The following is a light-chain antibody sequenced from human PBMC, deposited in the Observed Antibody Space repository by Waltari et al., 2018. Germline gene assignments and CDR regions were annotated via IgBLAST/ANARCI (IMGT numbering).Light chain of an antibody. CDR1: TSNIGRNG. CDR2: TDN. J-gene: IGLJ3*02. Sequence: QSVLTQPPSASGTPGQGVTVSCSGSTSNIGRNGVSWYQQLPGTAPKLLLHTDNHRPSGVPDRFSGSKSGTSASLAISGLQSEDEAHYYCAAWDDSLKGRVFGGGTKVTVL. CDR3: AAWDDSLKGRV. V-gene: IGLV1-44*01.